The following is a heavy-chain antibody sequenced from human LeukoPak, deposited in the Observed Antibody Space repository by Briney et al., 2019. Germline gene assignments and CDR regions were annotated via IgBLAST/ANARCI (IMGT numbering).Heavy chain of an antibody. D-gene: IGHD1-26*01. V-gene: IGHV1-2*02. Sequence: GASVKVSCKASGYTSTGYYMHWVRQAPGQGLEWMGWINPNSGGTNYAQKFQGRVTMTRDTSISTAYMELSRLRSDDTAVYYCARTVGSYYSIDGWYFDLWGRGTLVTVSS. CDR2: INPNSGGT. J-gene: IGHJ2*01. CDR1: GYTSTGYY. CDR3: ARTVGSYYSIDGWYFDL.